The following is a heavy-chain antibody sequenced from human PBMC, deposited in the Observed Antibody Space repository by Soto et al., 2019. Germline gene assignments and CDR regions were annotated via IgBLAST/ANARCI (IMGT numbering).Heavy chain of an antibody. CDR1: GFTFSSYS. Sequence: GGSLRLSCAASGFTFSSYSMNWVRQAPGKGLEWVSYISSSSSTIYYADSVKGRLTISRDNAKNSLYLQMNSLRAEDTAVYYCARDRYCSSTSCYVDMDVWGKGTTVTVSS. V-gene: IGHV3-48*01. J-gene: IGHJ6*03. CDR2: ISSSSSTI. CDR3: ARDRYCSSTSCYVDMDV. D-gene: IGHD2-2*01.